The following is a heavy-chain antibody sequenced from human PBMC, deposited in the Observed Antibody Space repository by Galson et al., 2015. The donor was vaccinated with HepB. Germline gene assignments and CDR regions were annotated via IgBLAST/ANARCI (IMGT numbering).Heavy chain of an antibody. D-gene: IGHD2-21*02. CDR2: ISAYNGNT. CDR1: GYTFTSYG. V-gene: IGHV1-18*04. J-gene: IGHJ4*02. Sequence: SVKVSCKASGYTFTSYGISWVRQAPGQGLEWMGWISAYNGNTNYAQKLQGRVTMTTDTSTSTAYMELRSLRSDDTAVYYCARDAEAQYCGGDCYPDYWGQGTLVAVSS. CDR3: ARDAEAQYCGGDCYPDY.